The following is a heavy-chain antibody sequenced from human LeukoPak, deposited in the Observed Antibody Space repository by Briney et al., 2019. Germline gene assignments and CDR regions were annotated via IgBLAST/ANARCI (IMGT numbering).Heavy chain of an antibody. Sequence: GASVKVSCKASGYTFTRYDINWVRQATGQGVEWMGWMNPNSGNTGYAQKFQGRVTMTRNNSISTAYTELSSLRSEDTAVYYCARGFGDYGDYVDYWGQGTLVTVSS. J-gene: IGHJ4*02. CDR1: GYTFTRYD. V-gene: IGHV1-8*01. CDR3: ARGFGDYGDYVDY. CDR2: MNPNSGNT. D-gene: IGHD4-17*01.